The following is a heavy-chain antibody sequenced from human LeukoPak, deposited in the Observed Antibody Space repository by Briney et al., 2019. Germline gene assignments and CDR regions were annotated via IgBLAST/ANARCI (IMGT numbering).Heavy chain of an antibody. D-gene: IGHD3-3*01. CDR3: ARGLAIFGVVIPTFLDS. V-gene: IGHV1-2*02. CDR2: INPNSGGT. J-gene: IGHJ4*02. CDR1: GYIFTGYY. Sequence: ASVKVSCKASGYIFTGYYIHWVRQAPGQGLEWMGWINPNSGGTDYAQKFQGRVIMTRDTSITTAYMELNSLISDDTAVYYCARGLAIFGVVIPTFLDSWGQGTLVTVSS.